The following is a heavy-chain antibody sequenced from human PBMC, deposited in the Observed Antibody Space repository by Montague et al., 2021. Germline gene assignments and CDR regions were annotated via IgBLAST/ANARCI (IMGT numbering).Heavy chain of an antibody. CDR1: GDSVSINDAT. J-gene: IGHJ5*02. CDR3: ARGWQKRFDP. CDR2: TYYRSKWYN. D-gene: IGHD5-24*01. V-gene: IGHV6-1*01. Sequence: CAISGDSVSINDATWNWIRQSSSRGLEWLGRTYYRSKWYNECAISVKSRITVNPDTSKNQFSLLLHSVTPEDTAVYYCARGWQKRFDPWGQGTLVTVSS.